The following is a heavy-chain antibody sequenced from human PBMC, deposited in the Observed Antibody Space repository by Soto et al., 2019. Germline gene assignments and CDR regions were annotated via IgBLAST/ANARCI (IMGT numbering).Heavy chain of an antibody. D-gene: IGHD1-1*01. V-gene: IGHV4-59*08. Sequence: QVQLQESGPGLVKPSETLSLTCTVSGGSISSYYWSWIRQPPGKGLEWIGYIYYSGSSNYHPSLKIRVTISGYTSKNQFSLEPSSVTAADTAVYYCASWGNWNDDPHFDSWGQGTLVTVSS. CDR2: IYYSGSS. J-gene: IGHJ4*02. CDR1: GGSISSYY. CDR3: ASWGNWNDDPHFDS.